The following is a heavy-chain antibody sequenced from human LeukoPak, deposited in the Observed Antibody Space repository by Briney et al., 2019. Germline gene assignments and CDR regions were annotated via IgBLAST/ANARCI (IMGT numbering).Heavy chain of an antibody. CDR2: ISDSGGST. CDR1: GFTFSSYA. CDR3: ASERLRTSGWYLSFSDY. D-gene: IGHD6-19*01. J-gene: IGHJ4*02. V-gene: IGHV3-23*01. Sequence: SGGSLRLSCAASGFTFSSYAMSWVRKAPGEGLEWVSAISDSGGSTYYADSVKGRFTISRDNSKNTLYLQMNSLRAEDTAVYYCASERLRTSGWYLSFSDYWGQGTLVTVSS.